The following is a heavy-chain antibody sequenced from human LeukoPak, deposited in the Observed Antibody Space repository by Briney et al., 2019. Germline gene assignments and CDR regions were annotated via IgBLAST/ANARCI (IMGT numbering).Heavy chain of an antibody. CDR3: ARANNHGDFELRGFRYFDL. CDR1: IGSISRYY. D-gene: IGHD4-17*01. V-gene: IGHV4-59*08. J-gene: IGHJ2*01. Sequence: PSETLSLTCTVSIGSISRYYWSWIRQPPGKELEWIGDILSNGSTNYNPSLRSRVTISLDTSKNQFSLKMSSVTAADTAIYYCARANNHGDFELRGFRYFDLWGRGTLVAVSS. CDR2: ILSNGST.